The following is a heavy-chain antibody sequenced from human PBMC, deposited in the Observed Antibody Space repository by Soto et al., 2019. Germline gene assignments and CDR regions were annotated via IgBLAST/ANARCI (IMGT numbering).Heavy chain of an antibody. CDR3: AVLYSSSWYEGPYYYYGMDV. J-gene: IGHJ6*02. Sequence: ASVKVSCKASGFTFTSYAVQWVRQARGQRLEWIGWIVVGSGNTNYAQKFQERVTITRDMSTSTAYMELSSLRSEDTAVYYCAVLYSSSWYEGPYYYYGMDVWGQGTTVTVSS. V-gene: IGHV1-58*01. CDR1: GFTFTSYA. CDR2: IVVGSGNT. D-gene: IGHD6-13*01.